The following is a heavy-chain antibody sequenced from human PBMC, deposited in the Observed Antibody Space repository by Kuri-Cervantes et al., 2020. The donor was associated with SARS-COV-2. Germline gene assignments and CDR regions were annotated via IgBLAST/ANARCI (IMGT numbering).Heavy chain of an antibody. J-gene: IGHJ6*02. D-gene: IGHD2-15*01. CDR1: GFTFSSYW. V-gene: IGHV3-7*01. CDR3: ARDSGQYCSGGSCYAFPQGMDV. Sequence: GESLKISCAASGFTFSSYWMSWVHQAPGKGLEWVANIKQDGSEKYYVDSVKGRFTISRDNSKNTLYLQMNSLRAEDTAVYYCARDSGQYCSGGSCYAFPQGMDVWGQGTTVTVSS. CDR2: IKQDGSEK.